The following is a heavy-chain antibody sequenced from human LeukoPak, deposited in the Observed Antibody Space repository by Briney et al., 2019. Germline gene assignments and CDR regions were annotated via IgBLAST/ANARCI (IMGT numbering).Heavy chain of an antibody. V-gene: IGHV4-34*01. D-gene: IGHD3-10*01. J-gene: IGHJ4*02. CDR2: INHSGST. Sequence: PSETLSLTCTVSGGSISSYYWSWIRQPPGKGLEWIGEINHSGSTNYNPSLKSRVTISVDTSKNQFSLKLSSVTAADTAVYYCARGIIRGVIILGYWGQGTLVTVSS. CDR1: GGSISSYY. CDR3: ARGIIRGVIILGY.